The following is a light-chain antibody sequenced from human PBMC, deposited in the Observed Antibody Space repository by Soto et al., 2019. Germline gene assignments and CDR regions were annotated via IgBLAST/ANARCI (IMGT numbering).Light chain of an antibody. V-gene: IGKV3-15*01. Sequence: EIVMTQSPATLSVSPGERATLSCRAGQGVTTNFAWYQQKSGQSPRLLIYDVSTRATGVPARFSGTGSETDFTLTISGLQSDESAVYFCQQYNNWPFSVGQGTRLEIK. J-gene: IGKJ5*01. CDR3: QQYNNWPFS. CDR2: DVS. CDR1: QGVTTN.